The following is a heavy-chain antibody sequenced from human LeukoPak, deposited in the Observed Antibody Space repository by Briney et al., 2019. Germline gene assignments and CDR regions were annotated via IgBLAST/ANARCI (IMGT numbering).Heavy chain of an antibody. D-gene: IGHD3-9*01. V-gene: IGHV1-2*02. CDR1: GYTFTGYY. CDR3: ARVGAADTIFFDY. J-gene: IGHJ4*02. Sequence: ASVKVSCKASGYTFTGYYMHWVRQAPGQGLEWMGWINPNSGGTNYAQKFQGRVTMTRDTSISTAYMELSRLRSDDTAVYYCARVGAADTIFFDYWGQGTLVTVSS. CDR2: INPNSGGT.